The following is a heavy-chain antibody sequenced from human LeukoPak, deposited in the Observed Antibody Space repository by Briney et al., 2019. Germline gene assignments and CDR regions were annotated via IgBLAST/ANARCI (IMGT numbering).Heavy chain of an antibody. CDR2: ISSGSGYI. V-gene: IGHV3-21*01. Sequence: GGSLRLSCAASGFTFSAYPMNWVRQAPGKGLEWVSSISSGSGYIYYADSVKGRFIISRDNAKNSLYLQMNSLRAEDTAVYYCARGYGDYGKYYFDSWGQGTLVTVSS. CDR3: ARGYGDYGKYYFDS. J-gene: IGHJ4*02. D-gene: IGHD4-17*01. CDR1: GFTFSAYP.